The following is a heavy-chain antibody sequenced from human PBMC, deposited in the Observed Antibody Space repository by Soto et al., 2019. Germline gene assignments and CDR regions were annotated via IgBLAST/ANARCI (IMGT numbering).Heavy chain of an antibody. D-gene: IGHD3-22*01. V-gene: IGHV1-69*02. CDR1: GGTFSSYT. CDR2: IIPILGIA. CDR3: HLTYDTPSSDY. J-gene: IGHJ4*02. Sequence: QVQLVQSGAEVKKPGSSVKVSCKASGGTFSSYTISWVRQAPGQGLEWMGRIIPILGIANYAQKFQGRVTLTADKYTSTAYMELSSVRSEHTAVYYCHLTYDTPSSDYWGQGPLVTVSS.